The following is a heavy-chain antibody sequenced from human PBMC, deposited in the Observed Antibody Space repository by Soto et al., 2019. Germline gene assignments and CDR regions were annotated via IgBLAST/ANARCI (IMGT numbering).Heavy chain of an antibody. D-gene: IGHD1-26*01. V-gene: IGHV3-30-3*01. CDR3: ARDGFRGSYYQGNY. CDR2: ITYSGSNK. J-gene: IGHJ4*02. CDR1: GLTCSDYY. Sequence: PVGSLRHSCAASGLTCSDYYMIWIRQAPGKGLEWVADITYSGSNKYYADSVKGRFTISRDNSKNTLYLQMNSLRAEDTAVYYCARDGFRGSYYQGNYWGQGTLVTVSS.